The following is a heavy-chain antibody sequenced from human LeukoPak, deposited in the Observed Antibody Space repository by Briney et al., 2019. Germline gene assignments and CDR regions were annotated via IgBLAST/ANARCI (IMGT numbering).Heavy chain of an antibody. J-gene: IGHJ3*02. CDR3: ARDRRAGYSSSWYLLAAFDI. CDR2: IIPIFGTA. CDR1: GGTFSSYA. V-gene: IGHV1-69*05. D-gene: IGHD6-13*01. Sequence: ASVKVSCKASGGTFSSYAISWARQAPGQGLEWMGGIIPIFGTANYAQKFQGRVTITTDESTSTAYMELSSLRSEDTAVYYCARDRRAGYSSSWYLLAAFDIWGQGTMVTVSS.